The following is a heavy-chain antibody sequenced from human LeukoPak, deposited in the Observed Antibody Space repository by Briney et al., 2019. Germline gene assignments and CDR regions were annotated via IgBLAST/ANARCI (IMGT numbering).Heavy chain of an antibody. CDR2: IYYSGST. D-gene: IGHD6-13*01. V-gene: IGHV4-59*11. CDR3: ARDLTLGYSSSWYNWFDP. Sequence: SETLSLTCTVSGGSISSHYWSWIQQPPGKGLEWIGYIYYSGSTNYNPSLKSRVTISVDTSNNQFSLKLSSVTAADTAVYYCARDLTLGYSSSWYNWFDPWGQGTLVTVSS. CDR1: GGSISSHY. J-gene: IGHJ5*02.